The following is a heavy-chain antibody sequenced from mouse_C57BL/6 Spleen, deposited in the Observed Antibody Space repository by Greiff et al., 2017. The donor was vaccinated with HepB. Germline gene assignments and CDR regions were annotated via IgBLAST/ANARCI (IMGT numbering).Heavy chain of an antibody. D-gene: IGHD2-2*01. Sequence: EVQGVESGGGLVKPGGSLKLSCAASGFTFSSYAMSWVRQTPEKRLEWVATISDGGSYTYYPDNLKGRFTISRDNAKNNLYLQMSHLKSEDTAMYYCAREATMVTPFDYWGQGTTLTVSS. CDR2: ISDGGSYT. J-gene: IGHJ2*01. CDR1: GFTFSSYA. CDR3: AREATMVTPFDY. V-gene: IGHV5-4*01.